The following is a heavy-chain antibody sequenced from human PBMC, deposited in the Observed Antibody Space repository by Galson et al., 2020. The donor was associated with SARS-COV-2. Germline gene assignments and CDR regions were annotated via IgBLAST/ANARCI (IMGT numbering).Heavy chain of an antibody. CDR2: IYPGDSDI. J-gene: IGHJ4*02. Sequence: GESLKISCKGSGYRFTSYWIGWVRQMPGKGLEWMGIIYPGDSDIRYSPSFQGQVTISADKSISTAYLQWSSLKASDTAMYYCARGDYYDSSVTSCYFDYWGQGTLVTVSS. D-gene: IGHD3-22*01. V-gene: IGHV5-51*01. CDR1: GYRFTSYW. CDR3: ARGDYYDSSVTSCYFDY.